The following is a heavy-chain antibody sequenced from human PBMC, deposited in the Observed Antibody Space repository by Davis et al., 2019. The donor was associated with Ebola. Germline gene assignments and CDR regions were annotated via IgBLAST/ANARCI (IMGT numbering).Heavy chain of an antibody. D-gene: IGHD2-2*01. CDR2: ITYNGVNT. V-gene: IGHV3-64D*06. J-gene: IGHJ3*02. CDR3: VKDSSLKYCSSTSCSKGSAFDI. Sequence: PGGSLRLSCSGSGFTFSTYAIHWVRQAPGKGLEYVSSITYNGVNTYYTDSVKGRLTISRDNSKNTLFLQLSSLRPEDTAVYYCVKDSSLKYCSSTSCSKGSAFDIWGQGTMVTVSS. CDR1: GFTFSTYA.